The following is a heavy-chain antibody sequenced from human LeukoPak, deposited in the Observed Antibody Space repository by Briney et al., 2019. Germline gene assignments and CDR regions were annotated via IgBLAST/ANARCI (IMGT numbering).Heavy chain of an antibody. Sequence: PGGSLRLSCAASGFTFSSYAMSWVRQAPGKWLEWVSAISGSGGSTYYADSVKGRFTISRDNSKNTLYLQMISLRAEDTAVYYGAKYSTFRPYGDDYFDYWGQGTLVTVSS. CDR3: AKYSTFRPYGDDYFDY. CDR1: GFTFSSYA. CDR2: ISGSGGST. J-gene: IGHJ4*02. D-gene: IGHD4-17*01. V-gene: IGHV3-23*01.